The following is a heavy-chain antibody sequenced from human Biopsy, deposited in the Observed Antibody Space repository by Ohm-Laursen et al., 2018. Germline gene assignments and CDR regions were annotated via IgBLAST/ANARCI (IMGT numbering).Heavy chain of an antibody. V-gene: IGHV4-59*01. CDR3: VRGMRSSGWPYFDS. CDR1: GDSISSYY. CDR2: VYYTGST. J-gene: IGHJ4*02. D-gene: IGHD6-19*01. Sequence: SETLSLTCTVSGDSISSYYWSWIRQPPGKGLQWIGYVYYTGSTDYNPSLQSRVTISVDTSKNHFSLRLRSVTPADTAIYYCVRGMRSSGWPYFDSWGQGTLVTVSS.